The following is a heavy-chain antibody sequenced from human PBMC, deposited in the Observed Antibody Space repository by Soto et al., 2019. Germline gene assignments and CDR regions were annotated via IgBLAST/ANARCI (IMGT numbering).Heavy chain of an antibody. CDR1: GGSISNNNW. CDR2: IYHSGNT. J-gene: IGHJ4*01. V-gene: IGHV4-4*02. Sequence: QVQLQESGPGLVKPSGTLSLTCTVSGGSISNNNWWSWVRQTPEKGLEWIGQIYHSGNTKYNPSLKSRVSMSVDKSKNQFSLKMNSATAADTAVYYSARFLPGFVGENEAFDFWGHGTLVTVSS. CDR3: ARFLPGFVGENEAFDF. D-gene: IGHD3-3*01.